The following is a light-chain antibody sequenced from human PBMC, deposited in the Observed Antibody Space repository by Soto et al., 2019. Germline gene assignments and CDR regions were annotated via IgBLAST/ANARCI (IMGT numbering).Light chain of an antibody. CDR1: QSVTSSC. V-gene: IGKV3-20*01. CDR3: QQCGGSPLFS. Sequence: EIVLTQSPATLSLSPGERATLSCTASQSVTSSCLAWYQRKPGQAPRLLIHTTSTRATDIPDRFGGSGSGTDFTLTISRLQPEDFAVYYCQQCGGSPLFSFGPGTGVDI. CDR2: TTS. J-gene: IGKJ3*01.